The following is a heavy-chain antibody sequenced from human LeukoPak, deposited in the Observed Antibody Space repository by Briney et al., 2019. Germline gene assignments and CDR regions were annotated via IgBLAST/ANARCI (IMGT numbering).Heavy chain of an antibody. CDR1: GFTLRSYA. V-gene: IGHV3-30*01. J-gene: IGHJ4*02. Sequence: GGSLRLSCAASGFTLRSYAMHWVRQAPGKGLEWVSIISSGGIYEYYADSVKGRFTISRDNSKNTLFLQLNSLGAEDTALYYCARDSTYYYESGSSGPHCFDTWGQGTLVTVSS. CDR2: ISSGGIYE. CDR3: ARDSTYYYESGSSGPHCFDT. D-gene: IGHD3-10*01.